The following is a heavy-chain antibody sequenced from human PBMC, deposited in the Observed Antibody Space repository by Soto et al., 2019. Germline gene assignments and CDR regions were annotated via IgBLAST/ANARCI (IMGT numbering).Heavy chain of an antibody. CDR1: GGTFIRYT. CDR3: AYTDYGDYVWYFDD. V-gene: IGHV1-69*02. D-gene: IGHD4-17*01. J-gene: IGHJ4*02. Sequence: QVQLVQSGAEVKKPGSAVKVSCKASGGTFIRYTISWVRQAPGQGLEWMGRIIPILGIANYAQKFQGRVTITADKSTSTAYMELSRLSSEDTAVYYCAYTDYGDYVWYFDDCGQGTLVTVYS. CDR2: IIPILGIA.